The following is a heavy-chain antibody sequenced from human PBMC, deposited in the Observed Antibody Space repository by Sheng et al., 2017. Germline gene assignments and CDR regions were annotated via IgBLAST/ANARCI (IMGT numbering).Heavy chain of an antibody. CDR3: ARDHGFGIYYNIINWFDH. CDR2: INPNSGDT. V-gene: IGHV1-2*02. D-gene: IGHD3-10*01. CDR1: GYTFSGYY. Sequence: QVQLVQSGAEVKKPGASVKVSCKASGYTFSGYYMHWVRQAPGEGLEWLGWINPNSGDTKYAQKFQGRVTMTRDTSISTAYMELTSLKSDDTAVYFCARDHGFGIYYNIINWFDHWGQGTPGLRLL. J-gene: IGHJ5*02.